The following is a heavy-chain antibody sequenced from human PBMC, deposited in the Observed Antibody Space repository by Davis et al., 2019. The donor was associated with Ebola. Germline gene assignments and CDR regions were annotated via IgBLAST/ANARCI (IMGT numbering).Heavy chain of an antibody. J-gene: IGHJ6*02. Sequence: PGGSLRLSCAVYGGSFSGYYWSWIRQPPGKGLEWIGEINHSGSTNYNPSLKSRVTISVDTSKNQFSLKLSSVTAADTAVYYCAKGLVAGTSPGYYGMDVWGQGTTVTVSS. V-gene: IGHV4-34*01. CDR1: GGSFSGYY. CDR3: AKGLVAGTSPGYYGMDV. D-gene: IGHD6-19*01. CDR2: INHSGST.